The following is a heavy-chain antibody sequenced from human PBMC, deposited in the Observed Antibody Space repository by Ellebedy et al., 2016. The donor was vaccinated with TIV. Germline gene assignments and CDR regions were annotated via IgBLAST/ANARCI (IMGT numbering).Heavy chain of an antibody. CDR3: ARDYGVKAAADTLDY. D-gene: IGHD6-25*01. J-gene: IGHJ4*02. V-gene: IGHV3-7*03. Sequence: ETLSLSCAASGFTLSTYWMSWVRQAPGKGLEWVATIKQDGNEKYYVGSVKGRFTISRDNAKNSLYLQMNSLRAEDTAVYYCARDYGVKAAADTLDYWGQGTLVTVSS. CDR1: GFTLSTYW. CDR2: IKQDGNEK.